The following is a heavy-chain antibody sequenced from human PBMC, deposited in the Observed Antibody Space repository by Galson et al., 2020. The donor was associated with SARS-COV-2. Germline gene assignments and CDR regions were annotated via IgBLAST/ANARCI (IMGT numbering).Heavy chain of an antibody. Sequence: GGSLRLSCAASGFIFSDYYMKWIRQAPGKGLEWVSYTSRAATTTFYADSVKGRFTISRDNAKNSVYLQMDNLRAEDTAVYYCARPRGYYYSDPLDVWGQGTMVTVSS. CDR2: TSRAATTT. V-gene: IGHV3-11*01. D-gene: IGHD3-22*01. J-gene: IGHJ3*01. CDR3: ARPRGYYYSDPLDV. CDR1: GFIFSDYY.